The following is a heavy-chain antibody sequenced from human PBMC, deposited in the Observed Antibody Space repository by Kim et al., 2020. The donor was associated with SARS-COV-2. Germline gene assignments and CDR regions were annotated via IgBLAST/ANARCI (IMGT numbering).Heavy chain of an antibody. Sequence: GGSLRLSCAASGFTFSNYGMHWVRQAPGKGLEWVAVISYDGNDKYYADSVKGRFTISRDNSNNTLYLQMHSLRAEDTAVYYCAKDTGRLVTGKDYWGQGT. CDR1: GFTFSNYG. V-gene: IGHV3-30*18. CDR2: ISYDGNDK. D-gene: IGHD6-19*01. CDR3: AKDTGRLVTGKDY. J-gene: IGHJ4*02.